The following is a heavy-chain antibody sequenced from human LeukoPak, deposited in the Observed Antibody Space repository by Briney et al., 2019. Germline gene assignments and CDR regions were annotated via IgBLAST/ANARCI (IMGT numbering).Heavy chain of an antibody. D-gene: IGHD2-15*01. CDR3: ARAYSPYCSGGSCNRAEYFQH. CDR1: GGSFSGYY. CDR2: INHSGST. V-gene: IGHV4-34*01. Sequence: SETLSLTCAVYGGSFSGYYWSWIRQPPGKRLEWIGEINHSGSTNYNPSLKSRVTISVDTSKNQFSLKLSSVTAADTAVYYCARAYSPYCSGGSCNRAEYFQHWGQGTLVTVSS. J-gene: IGHJ1*01.